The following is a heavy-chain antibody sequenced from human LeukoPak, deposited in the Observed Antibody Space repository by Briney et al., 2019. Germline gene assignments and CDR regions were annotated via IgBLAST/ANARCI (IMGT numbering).Heavy chain of an antibody. CDR1: AFTFTNYA. CDR3: AYLGLSSDWNDVPGPQIDH. J-gene: IGHJ4*02. Sequence: GGSLRLSCSASAFTFTNYAMNWVRQAPGKGLEWVSTISGSGSVTFYADSVKGRFTISRDDSNTVYLQMSRLRVDDTAVYYCAYLGLSSDWNDVPGPQIDHWGQGALVSVST. V-gene: IGHV3-23*01. D-gene: IGHD1-1*01. CDR2: ISGSGSVT.